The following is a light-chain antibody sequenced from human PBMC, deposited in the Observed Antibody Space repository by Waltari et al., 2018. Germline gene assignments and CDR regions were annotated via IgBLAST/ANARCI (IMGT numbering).Light chain of an antibody. J-gene: IGKJ4*01. Sequence: DVQMTQSPATLSASAGDSVTIACRASQGISNYLAWYQQKPGQAPKSLIYAASSLQSGVPTMSSSSGSGTDFTLTISSLQPEDFATYCCQQYNSYPLTFGGGTKVEIK. CDR2: AAS. CDR1: QGISNY. CDR3: QQYNSYPLT. V-gene: IGKV1-16*01.